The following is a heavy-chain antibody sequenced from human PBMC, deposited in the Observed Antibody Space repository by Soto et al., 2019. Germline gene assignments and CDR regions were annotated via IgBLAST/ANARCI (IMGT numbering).Heavy chain of an antibody. CDR3: ASSRGITIFGVVIIPPPDY. Sequence: KPSETLSLTCTVSGGSISSNYWSWIRQPPGKGLEWIGYIYYSGSTNYNPSLKSRVTISVDTSKNQFSLKLSSVTAADTAVYYCASSRGITIFGVVIIPPPDYWGQGTLVTVSS. D-gene: IGHD3-3*01. J-gene: IGHJ4*02. CDR2: IYYSGST. CDR1: GGSISSNY. V-gene: IGHV4-59*01.